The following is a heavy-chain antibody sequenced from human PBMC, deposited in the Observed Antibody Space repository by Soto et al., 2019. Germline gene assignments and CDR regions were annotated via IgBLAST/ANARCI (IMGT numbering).Heavy chain of an antibody. CDR1: GFTFSSYA. J-gene: IGHJ6*02. V-gene: IGHV3-23*01. Sequence: GGSLRLSCAASGFTFSSYAMSWVRQAPGRGLEWVSSISGSGGSTYYADSVKGRFTISRDNSKNTLYLQMNSLRAEDTAVYYCAKQNTIFGVVIDFYYYGMDVWGQGTTVTVSS. CDR3: AKQNTIFGVVIDFYYYGMDV. CDR2: ISGSGGST. D-gene: IGHD3-3*01.